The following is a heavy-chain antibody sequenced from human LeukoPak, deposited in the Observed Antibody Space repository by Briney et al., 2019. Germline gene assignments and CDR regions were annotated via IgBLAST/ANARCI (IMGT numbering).Heavy chain of an antibody. CDR3: ARGVRGVTIFDY. Sequence: ASVKVSCKASGYTFTGYYMHWVRQAPGQGLEWMGWISAYNGNTNYAQKLQGRVTMTTDTSTSTAYMELRSLRSDDTAVYYCARGVRGVTIFDYWGQGTLVTVSS. CDR2: ISAYNGNT. CDR1: GYTFTGYY. V-gene: IGHV1-18*04. J-gene: IGHJ4*02. D-gene: IGHD3-10*01.